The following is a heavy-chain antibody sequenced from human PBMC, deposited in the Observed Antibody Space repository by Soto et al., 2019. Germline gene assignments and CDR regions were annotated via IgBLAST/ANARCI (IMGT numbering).Heavy chain of an antibody. J-gene: IGHJ6*01. D-gene: IGHD3-22*01. V-gene: IGHV3-30*18. CDR2: ISYDGSNK. Sequence: QVQLVESGGGVVQPGRSLRLSCAASGFTFSSYGMHWVRQAPGKGLEWVAVISYDGSNKYYADSVKGRFTISRDNSKNTLYLQMNSLRAEDTAVYYCAKVMGDSSGYLGNDYYYYGMDVW. CDR1: GFTFSSYG. CDR3: AKVMGDSSGYLGNDYYYYGMDV.